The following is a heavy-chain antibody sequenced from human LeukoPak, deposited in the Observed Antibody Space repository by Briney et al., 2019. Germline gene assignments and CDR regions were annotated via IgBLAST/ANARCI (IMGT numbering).Heavy chain of an antibody. D-gene: IGHD3/OR15-3a*01. CDR3: AKRDWTASESLRYFDY. Sequence: GGSLRLSCAASGFTFGNSPMSWVRQAPGKGLEWVSGINENGGRTVYADSVKGRFTISRDNSKGMLYLQMNSLRAEDTAIYYCAKRDWTASESLRYFDYWGQGSLVAVSS. V-gene: IGHV3-23*01. CDR1: GFTFGNSP. CDR2: INENGGRT. J-gene: IGHJ4*02.